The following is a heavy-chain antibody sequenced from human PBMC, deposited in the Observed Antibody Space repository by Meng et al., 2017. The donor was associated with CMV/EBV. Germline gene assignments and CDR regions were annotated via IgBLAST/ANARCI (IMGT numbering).Heavy chain of an antibody. CDR1: GFTFSSYG. V-gene: IGHV3-30*02. D-gene: IGHD6-13*01. J-gene: IGHJ6*02. Sequence: GRPLRPSFAASGFTFSSYGMHWVRQVPGKGLEGVAFIRYDGSNKYYPDSVKGRFPISRDNSKNTLYLQMNSLRAEDTAVYYGAKDDSSSWWGAYYYYGMDVWGQGTTVTVSS. CDR2: IRYDGSNK. CDR3: AKDDSSSWWGAYYYYGMDV.